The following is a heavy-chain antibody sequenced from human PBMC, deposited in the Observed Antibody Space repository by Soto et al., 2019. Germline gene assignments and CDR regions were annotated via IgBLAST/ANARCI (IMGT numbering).Heavy chain of an antibody. Sequence: GGSLRLSCTASRFTFVNYAMSWVRQAPGKGLEWVSAITGSGFTTYYADSVKGRFTISRDNSKNTLYLQMNSLRANDTALYYCAKAPRASPDAFDIWGQGTMVTVSS. J-gene: IGHJ3*02. CDR2: ITGSGFTT. CDR3: AKAPRASPDAFDI. CDR1: RFTFVNYA. V-gene: IGHV3-23*01. D-gene: IGHD2-15*01.